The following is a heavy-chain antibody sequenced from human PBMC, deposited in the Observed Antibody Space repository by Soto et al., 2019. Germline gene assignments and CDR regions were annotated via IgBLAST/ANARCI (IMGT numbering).Heavy chain of an antibody. J-gene: IGHJ4*02. CDR1: GFTFSSYW. CDR3: ASGIVLRYFDWLPEASDY. CDR2: INSDGSST. V-gene: IGHV3-74*01. Sequence: GGSLRLSCAASGFTFSSYWMHWVRQAPGKGLVWVSRINSDGSSTSYADSVKGRFTISRDNAKNTLYLQMNSLRAEDTAVYYCASGIVLRYFDWLPEASDYWGQGALVAVSS. D-gene: IGHD3-9*01.